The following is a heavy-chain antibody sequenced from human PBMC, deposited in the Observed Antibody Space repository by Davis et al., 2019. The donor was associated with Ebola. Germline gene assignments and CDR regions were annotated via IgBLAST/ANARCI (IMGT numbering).Heavy chain of an antibody. Sequence: GGSLRLSCAASGFTFSSYDMHWVRHATGKGLEWVSAIGTAGDTYYPGSVKGRFTISRDNSKNTLYLQMNSLRSEDTAVYYFARVIEILTIFGVVIPGWFDPWGQGTLVTVSS. J-gene: IGHJ5*02. CDR2: IGTAGDT. CDR1: GFTFSSYD. V-gene: IGHV3-13*01. D-gene: IGHD3-3*01. CDR3: ARVIEILTIFGVVIPGWFDP.